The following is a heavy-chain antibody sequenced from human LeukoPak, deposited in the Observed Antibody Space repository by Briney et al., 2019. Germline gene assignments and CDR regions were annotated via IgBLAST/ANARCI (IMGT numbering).Heavy chain of an antibody. D-gene: IGHD6-19*01. Sequence: GGSLRLSCAASGFTFSSYSMNWVRQAPGKGLEWVSSISSSSSYIYYADSVKGRFTISRDNAKNSLYLQMNSLRAEDTAVYYCARDLSSSGWYGVYFDFWGQGTLVTVSS. CDR1: GFTFSSYS. CDR3: ARDLSSSGWYGVYFDF. CDR2: ISSSSSYI. V-gene: IGHV3-21*01. J-gene: IGHJ4*02.